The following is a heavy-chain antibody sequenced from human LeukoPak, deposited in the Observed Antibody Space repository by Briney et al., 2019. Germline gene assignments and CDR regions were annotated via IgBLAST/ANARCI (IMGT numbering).Heavy chain of an antibody. D-gene: IGHD1-26*01. J-gene: IGHJ4*02. Sequence: GGSLRLSCAASGFTVSSYAMHWVRQPIGRGLEWVSALGIAGDTFYPGSVKGRFTISRENARNSLYLQMNSLRAEDTAMYYCARQMQSHGNFDSWGQGTLVTVSS. CDR3: ARQMQSHGNFDS. CDR2: LGIAGDT. CDR1: GFTVSSYA. V-gene: IGHV3-13*01.